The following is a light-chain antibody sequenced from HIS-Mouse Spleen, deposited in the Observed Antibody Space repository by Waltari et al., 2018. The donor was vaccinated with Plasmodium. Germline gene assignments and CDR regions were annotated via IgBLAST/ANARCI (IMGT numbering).Light chain of an antibody. V-gene: IGLV2-8*01. J-gene: IGLJ2*01. Sequence: QSALTQPPSASGSPGQSVTISCTGTSSDVGGYNYVSWYQQHPGKAPKLMIYEVSKRRTGVPELFAGSKAGNTASLTVSGLQAEDEADYYCSSYAGSNNLVFGGGTKLTVL. CDR3: SSYAGSNNLV. CDR1: SSDVGGYNY. CDR2: EVS.